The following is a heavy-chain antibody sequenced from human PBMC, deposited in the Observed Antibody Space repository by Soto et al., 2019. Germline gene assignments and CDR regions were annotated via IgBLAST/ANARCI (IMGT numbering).Heavy chain of an antibody. J-gene: IGHJ6*03. CDR1: GGSISSYY. V-gene: IGHV4-59*01. Sequence: SETLSLTCTVSGGSISSYYWSWIRQPPGKGLEWIGYIYYSGSTNYNPSLKSRVTISVDTSKNQFSLKLSSVTAADKAVYYCARVGGYSGYEAYYYYMDVWGKGTTVTV. CDR3: ARVGGYSGYEAYYYYMDV. D-gene: IGHD5-12*01. CDR2: IYYSGST.